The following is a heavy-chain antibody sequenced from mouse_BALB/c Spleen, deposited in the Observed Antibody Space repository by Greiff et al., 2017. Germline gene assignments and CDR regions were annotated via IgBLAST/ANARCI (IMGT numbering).Heavy chain of an antibody. CDR3: ARDGGSSFRYFDY. Sequence: EVKVVESGGGLVKPGGSLKLSCAASGFTFSDYYMYWVRQTPEKRLEWVATISDGGSYTYYPDSVKGRFTISRDNAKNNLYLQMSSLKSEDTAMYYCARDGGSSFRYFDYWGQGTTLTVSS. V-gene: IGHV5-4*02. CDR1: GFTFSDYY. D-gene: IGHD1-1*01. CDR2: ISDGGSYT. J-gene: IGHJ2*01.